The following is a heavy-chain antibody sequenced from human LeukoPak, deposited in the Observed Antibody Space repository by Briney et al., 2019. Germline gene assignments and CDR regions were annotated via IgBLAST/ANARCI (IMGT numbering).Heavy chain of an antibody. Sequence: SETPSLTCTVSGGSISSGSYYWSWIRQPAGKGLEWIGRIYTSGSTNYNPSLKSRVTISVDTSKHQFSLKLSSVTAADTAVYYCARTEFSGSYYVTNYWGQGTPVTVPS. V-gene: IGHV4-61*02. CDR2: IYTSGST. CDR3: ARTEFSGSYYVTNY. J-gene: IGHJ4*02. D-gene: IGHD1-26*01. CDR1: GGSISSGSYY.